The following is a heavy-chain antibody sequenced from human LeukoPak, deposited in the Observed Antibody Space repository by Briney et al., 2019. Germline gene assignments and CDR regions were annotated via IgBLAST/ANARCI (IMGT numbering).Heavy chain of an antibody. CDR1: GFTFSSYA. V-gene: IGHV3-30*04. Sequence: GGSLRLSCAASGFTFSSYAMHWVRQAPGKGLEWVAVISYDGSNKYYADSVKGRFTISRDNSKNTLYLQMNSLRAEDTAVYYCASPHYYVSSGPDYFDYSGQGTLVTVFS. CDR3: ASPHYYVSSGPDYFDY. J-gene: IGHJ4*02. CDR2: ISYDGSNK. D-gene: IGHD3-22*01.